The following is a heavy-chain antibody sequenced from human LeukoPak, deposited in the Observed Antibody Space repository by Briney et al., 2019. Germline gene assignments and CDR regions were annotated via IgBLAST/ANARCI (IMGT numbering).Heavy chain of an antibody. J-gene: IGHJ5*02. D-gene: IGHD3-22*01. CDR1: GGSFSGYY. CDR2: INHSGST. V-gene: IGHV4-34*01. CDR3: AREGGITMTEFDP. Sequence: SETLSLTCAVYGGSFSGYYWSWIRQLPGKGLEWIGEINHSGSTNYNPSLKSRVTISVDTSKNQFSLKLSSVTAADTAVYYCAREGGITMTEFDPWGPGTLVTVSS.